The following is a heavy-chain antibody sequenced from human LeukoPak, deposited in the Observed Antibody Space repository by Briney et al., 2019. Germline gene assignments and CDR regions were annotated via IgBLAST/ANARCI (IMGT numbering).Heavy chain of an antibody. CDR3: ARAPPFSLLWFGELLALDAFDI. D-gene: IGHD3-10*01. V-gene: IGHV1-2*02. CDR2: INPNSGGT. CDR1: GYTFTGYD. Sequence: ASGKLSCKAAGYTFTGYDMPWVRHAPGQGRGGRGWINPNSGGTNYAQTFQVRVTMTRDTSISPAYMELSRLRSNDTAVYYCARAPPFSLLWFGELLALDAFDIWSQGTMVTV. J-gene: IGHJ3*02.